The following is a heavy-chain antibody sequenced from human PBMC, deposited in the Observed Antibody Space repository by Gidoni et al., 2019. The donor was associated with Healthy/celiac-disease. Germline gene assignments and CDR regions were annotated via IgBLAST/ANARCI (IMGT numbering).Heavy chain of an antibody. CDR1: GYTFTSYG. V-gene: IGHV1-18*01. CDR2: ISAYNGNT. Sequence: QVQLVQSGAEVKKPGASVKVSCKASGYTFTSYGISWLRPAPGQGLEWMGWISAYNGNTNYAQKIQCRVTMTTDKSTSTAYMELRNLRSDDTAVYYCARDSTSFGFDYWGQGTLVTVSS. CDR3: ARDSTSFGFDY. J-gene: IGHJ4*02. D-gene: IGHD2-2*01.